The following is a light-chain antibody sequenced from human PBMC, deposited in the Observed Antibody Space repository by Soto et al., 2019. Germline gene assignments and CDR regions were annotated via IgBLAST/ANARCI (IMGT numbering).Light chain of an antibody. CDR2: GAS. J-gene: IGKJ1*01. V-gene: IGKV3-20*01. Sequence: EIVFTQSPGTLSLSPGERATLSCRASQSVSGRYLAWYPQKPGQAPRLLIYGASSRDTGIPERFSGSGSGTECTRTISRLEPEDVEAYYCQQYGISPRTFGQGTKVDI. CDR3: QQYGISPRT. CDR1: QSVSGRY.